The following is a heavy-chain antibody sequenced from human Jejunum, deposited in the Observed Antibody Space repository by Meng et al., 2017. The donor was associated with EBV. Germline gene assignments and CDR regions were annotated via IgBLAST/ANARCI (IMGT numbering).Heavy chain of an antibody. CDR2: YYNSGST. CDR1: GGSISSSIDY. CDR3: ARQGPSGRTFDY. Sequence: QESCPGLVRPPDTLSLTSTVPGGSISSSIDYWGWIRHPPGKGLEWIGTYYNSGSTYYTPSLKSRVTISVDTSKNQFSLKLISVTAADTAAYYCARQGPSGRTFDYWGQGTLVTVSS. V-gene: IGHV4-39*01. D-gene: IGHD1-26*01. J-gene: IGHJ4*02.